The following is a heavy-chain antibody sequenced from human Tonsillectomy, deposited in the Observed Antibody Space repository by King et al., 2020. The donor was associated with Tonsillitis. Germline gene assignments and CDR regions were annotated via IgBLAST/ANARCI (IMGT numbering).Heavy chain of an antibody. Sequence: VQLVESGGGLVQPGRSLRLSCIASGFTFGDYAMSWVRQAPGKGLEWVGFIRSKAYGGTTEYAASVKGRFTISRDDSKSTAYLQLNSLKTEDTAVYYRTSDKDLGDYGGQGTVVTVPS. CDR2: IRSKAYGGTT. D-gene: IGHD3-16*01. J-gene: IGHJ4*02. V-gene: IGHV3-49*04. CDR3: TSDKDLGDY. CDR1: GFTFGDYA.